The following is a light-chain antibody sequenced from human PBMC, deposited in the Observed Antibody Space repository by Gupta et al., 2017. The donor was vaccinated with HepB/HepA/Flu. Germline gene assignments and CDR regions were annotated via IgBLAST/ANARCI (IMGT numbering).Light chain of an antibody. Sequence: QSALTQPSSVSGSPAQSITISCTGTSSDVGGYNYVSWYQQYPGKAPKLMIYDVSNRPSGVSNRFSGSKSGNTASLTISGLQAEDEADYYCSSYTSSSINYVFGTGTKVTVL. CDR3: SSYTSSSINYV. V-gene: IGLV2-14*01. CDR2: DVS. J-gene: IGLJ1*01. CDR1: SSDVGGYNY.